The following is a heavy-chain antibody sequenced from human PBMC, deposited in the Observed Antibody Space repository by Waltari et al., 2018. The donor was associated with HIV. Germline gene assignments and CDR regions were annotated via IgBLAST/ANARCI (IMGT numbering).Heavy chain of an antibody. V-gene: IGHV3-49*05. J-gene: IGHJ4*02. CDR2: IRSKAYGGTT. CDR3: TSGPLGPGGFDY. Sequence: EVQMVESGGGLVKTGWTLTVACTACGFTFGGDALSWFRQAPGKGLEWVGFIRSKAYGGTTEFAASVKGRFTISRDDSKSIAYLQMNSLKTEHTAVYYCTSGPLGPGGFDYWGQGTLVTVSS. D-gene: IGHD3-16*01. CDR1: GFTFGGDA.